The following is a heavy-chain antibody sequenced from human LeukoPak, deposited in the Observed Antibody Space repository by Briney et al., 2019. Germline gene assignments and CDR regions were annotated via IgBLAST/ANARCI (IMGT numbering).Heavy chain of an antibody. J-gene: IGHJ5*02. CDR3: ARVTGGRYCSTTSCYMRGWFDP. V-gene: IGHV1-2*02. CDR2: VTPNTGGT. D-gene: IGHD2-2*02. CDR1: GYIFTDYY. Sequence: GASVKVSCKASGYIFTDYYIHWVRQAPGQSLEWMGWVTPNTGGTNYAQKFQGRVTMTRDTSISTAYMELSRLTSDDTAVYYCARVTGGRYCSTTSCYMRGWFDPWGQGTLVTVSS.